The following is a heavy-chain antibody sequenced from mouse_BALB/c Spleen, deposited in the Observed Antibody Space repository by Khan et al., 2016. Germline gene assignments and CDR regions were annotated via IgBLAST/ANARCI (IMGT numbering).Heavy chain of an antibody. Sequence: EVQLVESGGGLVQPGGSLKLSCAASGFTFSNYTMSWVRQTPEKRLEWVAYISDGGGNTYYLDTVKGRFTISSDNAKNTLYLQMSSLKPEDTAMFYWSRGDYYSDTAAMDYGVKGTSVPVSS. D-gene: IGHD2-13*01. CDR3: SRGDYYSDTAAMDY. CDR1: GFTFSNYT. V-gene: IGHV5-12-2*01. J-gene: IGHJ4*01. CDR2: ISDGGGNT.